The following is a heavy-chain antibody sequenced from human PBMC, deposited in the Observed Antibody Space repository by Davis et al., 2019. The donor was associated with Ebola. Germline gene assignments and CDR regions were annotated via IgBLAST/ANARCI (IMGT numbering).Heavy chain of an antibody. Sequence: GESLKISCAASGFTFSNAWMSWVRQAPGKGLEWVSYISSSGRTIYYADAVKGRFTISTDNAKNSLFLQMNSLRAEDTAVYYCARVPYGGTTVYWGQGTLVTVSS. CDR3: ARVPYGGTTVY. CDR1: GFTFSNAW. V-gene: IGHV3-11*01. CDR2: ISSSGRTI. J-gene: IGHJ4*02. D-gene: IGHD1-7*01.